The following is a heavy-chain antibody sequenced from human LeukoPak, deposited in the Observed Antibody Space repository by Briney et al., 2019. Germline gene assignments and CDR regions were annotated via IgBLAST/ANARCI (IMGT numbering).Heavy chain of an antibody. CDR1: GYTFTSYD. CDR3: ARNWGIQYPPHYIFHY. CDR2: ISAYNGNT. Sequence: GASVKVSCKASGYTFTSYDINWVRQATGQGLEWMGWISAYNGNTNYAQKLQGRVTMTTDTSTSTAYMELRSLRSDDTAVYYCARNWGIQYPPHYIFHYWGQGTLVTVSS. V-gene: IGHV1-18*01. D-gene: IGHD4-11*01. J-gene: IGHJ4*02.